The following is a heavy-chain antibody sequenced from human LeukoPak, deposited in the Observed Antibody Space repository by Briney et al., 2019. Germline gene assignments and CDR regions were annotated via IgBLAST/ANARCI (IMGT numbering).Heavy chain of an antibody. CDR3: ARDPRVNDYYMDV. CDR1: GFTFSSYS. V-gene: IGHV3-48*01. Sequence: GGSLRLSCAASGFTFSSYSMNWVRQAPGKGLERVSYISSSSSTIYYADSVKGRFTISRDNAKNSLYLQMNSLRAEDTAVYYCARDPRVNDYYMDVWGKGTTVTVSS. J-gene: IGHJ6*03. CDR2: ISSSSSTI.